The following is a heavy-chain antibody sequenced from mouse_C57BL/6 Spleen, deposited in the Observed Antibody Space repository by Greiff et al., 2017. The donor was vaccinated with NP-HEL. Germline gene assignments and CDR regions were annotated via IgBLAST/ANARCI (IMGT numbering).Heavy chain of an antibody. J-gene: IGHJ4*01. CDR1: GYAFSSYW. Sequence: QVQLQQSGAELVKPGASVKISCKASGYAFSSYWMNWVKQRPGKGLEWIGQIYPGDGDTNYNGKFKGKATLTADRSSSTAYMQLSSLTSEDSAVYFCARTLITTVVAKAMDYWGQGTSVTVSS. CDR3: ARTLITTVVAKAMDY. CDR2: IYPGDGDT. D-gene: IGHD1-1*01. V-gene: IGHV1-80*01.